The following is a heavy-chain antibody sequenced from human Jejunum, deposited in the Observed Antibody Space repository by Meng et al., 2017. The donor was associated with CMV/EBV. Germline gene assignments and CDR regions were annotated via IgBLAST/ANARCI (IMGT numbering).Heavy chain of an antibody. CDR1: ISRGGYY. J-gene: IGHJ4*02. V-gene: IGHV4-30-4*01. CDR2: ISYGGST. CDR3: ARDSDYVWGSYRYRYLDY. Sequence: ISRGGYYGSGIRQPPGTGLEWIGHISYGGSTYYNPSLKSRLTISVDTSNSQFSLRLSSVTAADTAVYYCARDSDYVWGSYRYRYLDYWGQGTLVTVSS. D-gene: IGHD3-16*02.